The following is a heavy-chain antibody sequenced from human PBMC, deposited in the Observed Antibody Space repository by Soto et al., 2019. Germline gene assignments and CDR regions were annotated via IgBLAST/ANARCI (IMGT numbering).Heavy chain of an antibody. V-gene: IGHV5-51*01. D-gene: IGHD2-2*01. CDR1: DYTFAAYW. Sequence: GDSLKISCKGFDYTFAAYWIGWVRQMPGKGLEWMGVINPRDSDVKYSPPFEGQVTISADKSINTAFLQWRSLKASDTAMYYCARSGRDCSSIRCYNGMDVCGQAPTVPVS. CDR3: ARSGRDCSSIRCYNGMDV. CDR2: INPRDSDV. J-gene: IGHJ6*02.